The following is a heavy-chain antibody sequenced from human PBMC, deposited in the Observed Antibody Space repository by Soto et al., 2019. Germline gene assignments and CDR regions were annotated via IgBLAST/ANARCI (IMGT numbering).Heavy chain of an antibody. CDR2: IERDDDDK. Sequence: PTLVNPTETLTLTCTFSGFSLTSPGMCVSWIRQPPGKALEWLALIERDDDDKYYSTSLKTRLTISKDTRKNQVVLTMANMDPADTGTYYCARSIRGPRRFNGMDVWGQGTTVTVSS. V-gene: IGHV2-70*13. D-gene: IGHD1-20*01. CDR3: ARSIRGPRRFNGMDV. J-gene: IGHJ6*02. CDR1: GFSLTSPGMC.